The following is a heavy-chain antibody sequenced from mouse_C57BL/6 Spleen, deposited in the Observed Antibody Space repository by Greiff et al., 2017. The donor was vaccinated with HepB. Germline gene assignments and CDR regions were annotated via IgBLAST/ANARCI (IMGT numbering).Heavy chain of an antibody. CDR3: AYGYDGDYYAMDY. Sequence: EVQLQQSGPELVKPGASVKISCKASGYSFTDYNMNWVKQSNGKSLEWIGVINPNYGTTSYNQKFKGKATLTVDQSSSTAYMQLNSLTSEDSAVYYFAYGYDGDYYAMDYWGQGTSVTVSS. CDR1: GYSFTDYN. V-gene: IGHV1-39*01. D-gene: IGHD2-2*01. J-gene: IGHJ4*01. CDR2: INPNYGTT.